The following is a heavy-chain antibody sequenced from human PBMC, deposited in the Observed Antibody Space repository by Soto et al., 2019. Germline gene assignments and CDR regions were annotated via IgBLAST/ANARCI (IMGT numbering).Heavy chain of an antibody. CDR2: IYWNDDK. J-gene: IGHJ3*02. V-gene: IGHV2-5*01. CDR1: GFSLSTSGVG. CDR3: AHDSLVDTAMVNAFDI. Sequence: SGPTLVNPTQTLTLTCTFSGFSLSTSGVGVGWIRQPPGKALEWLALIYWNDDKRYSPSLKSRLTITKDTSKNQVVLTMTNMDPVDTATYYCAHDSLVDTAMVNAFDIWGQGTMVTVSS. D-gene: IGHD5-18*01.